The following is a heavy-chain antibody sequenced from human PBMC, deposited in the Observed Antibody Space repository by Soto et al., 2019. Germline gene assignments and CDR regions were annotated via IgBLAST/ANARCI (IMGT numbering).Heavy chain of an antibody. D-gene: IGHD6-13*01. CDR2: INPSGGST. CDR3: ARTLRIAAAGTLSFDI. Sequence: ASVKVSCKASGYTFTSYYMHWVRQAPGQGLELMGIINPSGGSTSYAQKFQGRVTMTRDTSTSTVYMELSSLRSEDTAVYYCARTLRIAAAGTLSFDIWGQGTMVTVSS. J-gene: IGHJ3*02. CDR1: GYTFTSYY. V-gene: IGHV1-46*03.